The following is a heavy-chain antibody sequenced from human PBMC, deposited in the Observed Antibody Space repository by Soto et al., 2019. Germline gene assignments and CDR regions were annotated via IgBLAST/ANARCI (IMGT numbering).Heavy chain of an antibody. CDR3: AREDTRSYGSGSYLNYYYYGMDV. J-gene: IGHJ6*02. V-gene: IGHV3-7*03. Sequence: GALRLSCAASGFTSSSYWMSWVRQAPGKGLEWVANIKQDGSEKYYVDSVKGRFTISRDNAKNSLYLQMNSLRAEDTAVYYCAREDTRSYGSGSYLNYYYYGMDVWGQGTTVTVSS. CDR1: GFTSSSYW. CDR2: IKQDGSEK. D-gene: IGHD3-10*01.